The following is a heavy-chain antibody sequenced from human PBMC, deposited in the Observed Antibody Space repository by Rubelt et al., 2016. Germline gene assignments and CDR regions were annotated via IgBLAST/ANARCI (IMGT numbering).Heavy chain of an antibody. J-gene: IGHJ4*02. CDR2: IIPIFGTA. CDR3: ASGPYYYDSSGYYYFDY. V-gene: IGHV1-69*01. D-gene: IGHD3-22*01. CDR1: GGTFSSYA. Sequence: QVQLVQSGAEVKKPGSSVKVSCKASGGTFSSYAISWVRQAPGQGLEWMGGIIPIFGTANYAQKFQGRVTITADGSTSTAYMWLSSLRSEDTAVYYCASGPYYYDSSGYYYFDYWGQGTLVTVSS.